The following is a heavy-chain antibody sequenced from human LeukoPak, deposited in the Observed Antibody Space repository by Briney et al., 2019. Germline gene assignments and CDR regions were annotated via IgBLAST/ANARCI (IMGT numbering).Heavy chain of an antibody. CDR3: ARIDRPVPAAHYYYYYMDV. V-gene: IGHV4-34*01. CDR2: INHRGRT. CDR1: GGSLSSYY. D-gene: IGHD2-2*01. Sequence: SHSLSLTCAVYGGSLSSYYWGWIRHPPGEGLEWIGEINHRGRTNFHTFLKGRVPLSVDTSKNQFSLKLSSVTAADTAVYYCARIDRPVPAAHYYYYYMDVWGKGTTVTVSS. J-gene: IGHJ6*03.